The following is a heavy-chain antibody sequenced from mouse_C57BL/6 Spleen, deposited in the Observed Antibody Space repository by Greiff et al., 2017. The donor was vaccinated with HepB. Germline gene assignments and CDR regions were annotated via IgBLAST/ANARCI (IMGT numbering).Heavy chain of an antibody. V-gene: IGHV2-2*01. CDR2: IWSGGST. CDR3: ARITTVVADYAMDY. D-gene: IGHD1-1*01. Sequence: QVQLKESGPGLVQPSQSLSITCTVSGFSLTSYGVHWVRQSPGKGLEWLGVIWSGGSTDYNAAFISRLSISKDNSKSQVFFKMNSLQADDTAIYYSARITTVVADYAMDYWGQGTSVTVSS. CDR1: GFSLTSYG. J-gene: IGHJ4*01.